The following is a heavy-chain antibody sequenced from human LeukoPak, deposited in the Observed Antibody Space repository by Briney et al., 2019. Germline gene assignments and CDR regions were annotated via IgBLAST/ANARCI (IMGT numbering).Heavy chain of an antibody. CDR3: ARDIVAVPAASHFDY. CDR2: IKQDGSEK. Sequence: GGSLRLSCAASGFTFSSYWMSWVRQAPGKGLEWVANIKQDGSEKYYVDSVKGRFTISRDNAKNSLYLQMNSLRAEDTAVYYCARDIVAVPAASHFDYWGQGTLVTVSS. CDR1: GFTFSSYW. V-gene: IGHV3-7*01. J-gene: IGHJ4*02. D-gene: IGHD2-2*01.